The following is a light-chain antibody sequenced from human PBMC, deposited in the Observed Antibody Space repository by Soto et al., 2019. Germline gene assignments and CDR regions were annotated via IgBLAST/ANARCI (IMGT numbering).Light chain of an antibody. CDR2: AAS. V-gene: IGKV1-9*01. CDR1: QGIGSY. CDR3: NQLNNYPLT. Sequence: DIQLTQSPSFLSASVGDRVSITCRASQGIGSYLAWYQQKPGKAPNLLIYAASTLQSGVPSRFSGSGSGTDFTLTIRSLQPEDFATYYCNQLNNYPLTFGQGTRLEIK. J-gene: IGKJ5*01.